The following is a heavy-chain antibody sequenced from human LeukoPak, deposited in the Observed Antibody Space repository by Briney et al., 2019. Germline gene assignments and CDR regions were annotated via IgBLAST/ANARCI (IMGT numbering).Heavy chain of an antibody. Sequence: GGSLRLSCAASGFTFSRYAMNWVRQVPGKGLEWVSYISTGGDNKFYSGSLKGRFTVSRDNAKSSLFLQMDSLRAEDTAVYFCARVFVGENFDYWGQGTLVTVSS. CDR2: ISTGGDNK. CDR1: GFTFSRYA. J-gene: IGHJ4*02. D-gene: IGHD3-10*02. CDR3: ARVFVGENFDY. V-gene: IGHV3-21*01.